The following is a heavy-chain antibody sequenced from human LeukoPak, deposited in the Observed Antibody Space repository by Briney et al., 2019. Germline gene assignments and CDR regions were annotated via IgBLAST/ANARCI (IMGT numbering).Heavy chain of an antibody. J-gene: IGHJ4*02. CDR2: INAGNGNT. CDR1: GYTFTTYA. Sequence: ASVKASCKASGYTFTTYAIHWVRQAPGQRLEWMGWINAGNGNTKYSQKFQGRVTITRDTSASTAYMELSSLRSEDTAVYYCATPGTYDSSGWDFDYWGQGTLVTVSS. V-gene: IGHV1-3*01. CDR3: ATPGTYDSSGWDFDY. D-gene: IGHD3-22*01.